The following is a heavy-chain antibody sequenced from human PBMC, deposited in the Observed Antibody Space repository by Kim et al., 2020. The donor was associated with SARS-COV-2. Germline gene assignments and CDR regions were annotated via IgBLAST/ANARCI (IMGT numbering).Heavy chain of an antibody. CDR2: IYYSGST. J-gene: IGHJ3*02. Sequence: SETLSLTCTVSGGSISSYYWSWIRQPPGKGLEWIGYIYYSGSTNYNPSLKSRVTISVDTSKNQFSLKLSSVTAADTAVYYCARDRGQQLADAFDIWGQGTMVTVSS. CDR3: ARDRGQQLADAFDI. D-gene: IGHD6-13*01. V-gene: IGHV4-59*01. CDR1: GGSISSYY.